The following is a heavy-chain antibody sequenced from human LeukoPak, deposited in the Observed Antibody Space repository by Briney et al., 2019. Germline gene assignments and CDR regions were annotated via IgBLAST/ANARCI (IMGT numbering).Heavy chain of an antibody. Sequence: PSETLSLTCTVSGGSINGYYWTWIRQPPGKGLEWIGYIYYSGSTNYNPSLKSRVTLSVHTSKNQFSLRLSSVTAADTAMYYCARRRPGDAFDVWGQGTMVTVSS. CDR3: ARRRPGDAFDV. CDR2: IYYSGST. V-gene: IGHV4-59*08. CDR1: GGSINGYY. J-gene: IGHJ3*01. D-gene: IGHD7-27*01.